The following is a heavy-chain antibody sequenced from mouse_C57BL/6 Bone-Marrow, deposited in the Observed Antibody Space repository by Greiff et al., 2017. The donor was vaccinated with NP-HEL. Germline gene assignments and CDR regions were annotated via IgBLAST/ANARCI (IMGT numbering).Heavy chain of an antibody. V-gene: IGHV1-7*01. D-gene: IGHD1-1*01. Sequence: VKLMESGAELAKPGASVKLSCKASGYTFTSYWMHWVKQRPGQGLEWIGYINPSSGYTKYNQKFKDKATLTADKSSSTAYMQLSSLTYEDSAVYYCARSESATDWYFDVWGTGTTVTVSS. CDR1: GYTFTSYW. J-gene: IGHJ1*03. CDR2: INPSSGYT. CDR3: ARSESATDWYFDV.